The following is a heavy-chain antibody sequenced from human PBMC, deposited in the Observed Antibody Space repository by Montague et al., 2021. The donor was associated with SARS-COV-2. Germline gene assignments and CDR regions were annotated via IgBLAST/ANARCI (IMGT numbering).Heavy chain of an antibody. CDR2: IDWDDDK. D-gene: IGHD3-9*01. V-gene: IGHV2-70*01. CDR1: GFSLSTSGMC. CDR3: ARIRDYDILTGSYSVFDY. Sequence: PALVKPTQTLTLTRTFSGFSLSTSGMCVSWIRQPPGKALEWLALIDWDDDKYYSTSLKTRLTISKDTSKNQVVLTMTNMDPVDTTTYYCARIRDYDILTGSYSVFDYWGQGTLVTVSP. J-gene: IGHJ4*02.